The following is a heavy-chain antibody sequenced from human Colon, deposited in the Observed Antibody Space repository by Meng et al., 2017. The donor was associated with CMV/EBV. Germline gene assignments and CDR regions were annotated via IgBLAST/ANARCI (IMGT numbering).Heavy chain of an antibody. CDR1: GFTFSNYW. D-gene: IGHD4-23*01. V-gene: IGHV3-74*01. CDR3: VRDGDSCGNAGFWF. Sequence: GESLKISCAASGFTFSNYWMHWVRQAPGKGLVWVSRINRDGSDTSHADSVKGRITISRDNAKNILYLHPNSLRDEDTDVYYCVRDGDSCGNAGFWFWGQGTLVTVSS. J-gene: IGHJ4*02. CDR2: INRDGSDT.